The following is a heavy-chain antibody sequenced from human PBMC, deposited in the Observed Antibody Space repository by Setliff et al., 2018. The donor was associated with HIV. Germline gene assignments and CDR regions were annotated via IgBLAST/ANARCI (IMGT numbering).Heavy chain of an antibody. CDR1: GGSISSSDHY. J-gene: IGHJ4*02. V-gene: IGHV4-39*07. Sequence: SETLSLTCTVSGGSISSSDHYWGWIRQPPGKGLEWIGSIYHSGRTFYNPPFKSRVTISVDTSKNQFSLKLSSVTAADTAVYYCARGNAYPGIQLVDYWGQGTLVTVSS. CDR2: IYHSGRT. CDR3: ARGNAYPGIQLVDY. D-gene: IGHD5-18*01.